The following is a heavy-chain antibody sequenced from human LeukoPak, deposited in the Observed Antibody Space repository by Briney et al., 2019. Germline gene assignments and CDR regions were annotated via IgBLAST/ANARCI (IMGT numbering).Heavy chain of an antibody. CDR3: ARGPSSGQYVSPLDY. D-gene: IGHD6-25*01. Sequence: PSETLSLTCTVSGGSIRSSYYYWGWIRQPPGKGLEWIGSIYDSGSTYYNPSLKSRVTISVDTSKNQFSLKLSSLTAADTAMYYCARGPSSGQYVSPLDYWGQGTLVTVSS. CDR1: GGSIRSSYYY. J-gene: IGHJ4*02. CDR2: IYDSGST. V-gene: IGHV4-39*07.